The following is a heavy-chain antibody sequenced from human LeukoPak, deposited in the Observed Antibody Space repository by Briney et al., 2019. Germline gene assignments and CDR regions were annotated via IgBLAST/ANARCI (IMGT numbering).Heavy chain of an antibody. V-gene: IGHV1-18*01. CDR1: GYTFTSYG. CDR3: ARDPRRTSPYGMDV. CDR2: ISAYNGNT. Sequence: ASVKVPCKASGYTFTSYGISWVRQAPGQGLEWMGWISAYNGNTNYAQKLQGRVTMTTDTSTSTAYVELRSLRSDDTAVYYCARDPRRTSPYGMDVWGQGTTVTVSS. J-gene: IGHJ6*02. D-gene: IGHD2-2*01.